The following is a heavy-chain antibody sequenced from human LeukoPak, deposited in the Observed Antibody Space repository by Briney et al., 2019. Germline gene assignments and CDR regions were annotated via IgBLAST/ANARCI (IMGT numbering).Heavy chain of an antibody. CDR2: INSDGSST. Sequence: GGSLRLSCAASGFTFSGYGMSWVRQAPGKGLVWVSRINSDGSSTSYADSVKGRFTISRDNAKNTLYLQMNSLRAEDTAVYYCARETGKRGMDVWGQGTTVTVSS. CDR3: ARETGKRGMDV. J-gene: IGHJ6*02. D-gene: IGHD1-1*01. V-gene: IGHV3-74*01. CDR1: GFTFSGYG.